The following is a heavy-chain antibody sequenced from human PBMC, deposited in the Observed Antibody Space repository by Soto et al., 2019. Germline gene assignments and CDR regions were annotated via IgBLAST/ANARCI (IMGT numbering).Heavy chain of an antibody. CDR2: INTDGSIT. CDR1: GLIFSNYK. V-gene: IGHV3-74*01. D-gene: IGHD1-26*01. Sequence: GGSLRLSCAASGLIFSNYKMHWVRQAPGKGLVWVSRINTDGSITDYTDSVKGRFTVSRDNAKNTMYLQMSSLTADDTAVYYCARDFPRGSYCFDYWGQGTLVTVSS. CDR3: ARDFPRGSYCFDY. J-gene: IGHJ4*02.